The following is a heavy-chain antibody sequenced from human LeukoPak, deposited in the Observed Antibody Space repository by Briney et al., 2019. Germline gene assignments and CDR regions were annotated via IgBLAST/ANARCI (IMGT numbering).Heavy chain of an antibody. J-gene: IGHJ5*02. V-gene: IGHV4-4*09. D-gene: IGHD1-26*01. Sequence: SETLSLTCTVSGGSISGYYWSCLRQSPGQGLEWIAYIHSGGYTNYNPSLKSRVTISVDTSENQFSLRVSSVTAADTAVYYCAKRQGPNSGSYDYFDPWGQGTLVTVSS. CDR3: AKRQGPNSGSYDYFDP. CDR2: IHSGGYT. CDR1: GGSISGYY.